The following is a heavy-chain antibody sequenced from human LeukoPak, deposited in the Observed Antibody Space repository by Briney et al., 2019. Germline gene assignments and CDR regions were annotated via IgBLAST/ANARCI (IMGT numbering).Heavy chain of an antibody. V-gene: IGHV3-30*18. J-gene: IGHJ5*02. CDR3: AKEVGSIAAAGANWFDP. Sequence: GRSLRLSCAAWGFTFSSYGMHWLRQATGRGVEGVAVISYDGSNKYYADSVKGRFTISRDNSKNTLYLQMNSLRAEDTAVYYCAKEVGSIAAAGANWFDPWGQGTLVTVSS. CDR1: GFTFSSYG. CDR2: ISYDGSNK. D-gene: IGHD6-13*01.